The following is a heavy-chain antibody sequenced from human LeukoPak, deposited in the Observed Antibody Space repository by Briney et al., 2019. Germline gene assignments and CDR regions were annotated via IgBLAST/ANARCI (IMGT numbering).Heavy chain of an antibody. Sequence: GGSLRLSCAASGFTFHNYSTNWVRQAPGKGLEWVSSSSSSGSHIYYADSVKGRFTISRDNAKNSLFLQMSSLRGEDTAVYYCARDNVQAGSPKFWGQGTLVTVSS. J-gene: IGHJ4*02. D-gene: IGHD3-10*01. CDR2: SSSSGSHI. V-gene: IGHV3-21*01. CDR3: ARDNVQAGSPKF. CDR1: GFTFHNYS.